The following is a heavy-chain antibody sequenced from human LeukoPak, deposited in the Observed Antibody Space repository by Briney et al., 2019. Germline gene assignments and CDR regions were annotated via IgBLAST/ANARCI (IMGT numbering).Heavy chain of an antibody. CDR2: IYPGDSDT. D-gene: IGHD3-9*01. V-gene: IGHV5-51*01. CDR1: GSSFTSYW. J-gene: IGHJ4*02. Sequence: KLGESLKISCKGSGSSFTSYWIGLVRQMPGKGLEWMGIIYPGDSDTRYSPSFQGQVTISADKSISTAYLQWSSLKASDTAMYYCARHAEVQKIYDILTGSQDYWGQGTLVTVSS. CDR3: ARHAEVQKIYDILTGSQDY.